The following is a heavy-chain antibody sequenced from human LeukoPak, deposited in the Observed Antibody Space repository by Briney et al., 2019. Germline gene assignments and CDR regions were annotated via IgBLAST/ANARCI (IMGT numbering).Heavy chain of an antibody. CDR3: ARNLGTVDY. D-gene: IGHD1-14*01. CDR2: ISNDGSNK. Sequence: PGGSLRLSCAASGFTFSSYGIHWVRQAPGKGLEWVAVISNDGSNKYYADSVKGRFTISRDNSKNTLYLQMNSLRAEDTAVYYCARNLGTVDYWGQGTLVTVSS. J-gene: IGHJ4*02. CDR1: GFTFSSYG. V-gene: IGHV3-30*03.